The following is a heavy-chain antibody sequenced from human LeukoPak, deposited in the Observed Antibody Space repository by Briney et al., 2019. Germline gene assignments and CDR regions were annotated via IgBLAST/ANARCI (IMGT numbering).Heavy chain of an antibody. Sequence: KSGGSLRLSCAASGFTFSTYNMNWVRQAPGKGLEWVSSITSSSSYTFYADSVKGRFTISRDNAKNSLYLQMNSLRAEDTAVYYCARGRDSSSSYPGYWGQGTLVTVSS. J-gene: IGHJ4*02. V-gene: IGHV3-21*01. CDR2: ITSSSSYT. CDR3: ARGRDSSSSYPGY. D-gene: IGHD6-6*01. CDR1: GFTFSTYN.